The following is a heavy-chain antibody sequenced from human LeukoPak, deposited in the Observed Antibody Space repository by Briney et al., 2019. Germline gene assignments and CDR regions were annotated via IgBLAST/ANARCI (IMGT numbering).Heavy chain of an antibody. D-gene: IGHD1-1*01. V-gene: IGHV3-21*01. CDR2: ISSSSTYI. J-gene: IGHJ4*02. CDR3: AREAYNAFDY. Sequence: NSGGSLRLSCVGSGFTFSLAWLSWVRQAPGKGLEWVSSISSSSTYIYYADSVKGRFTISRDNAKNSLYLQMNSLRAEDTAFYYCAREAYNAFDYWARGTLVTASS. CDR1: GFTFSLAW.